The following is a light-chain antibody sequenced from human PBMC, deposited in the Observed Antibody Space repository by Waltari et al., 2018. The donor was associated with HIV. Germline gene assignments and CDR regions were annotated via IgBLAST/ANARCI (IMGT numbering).Light chain of an antibody. J-gene: IGLJ3*02. Sequence: SAVTQPASVSGLPGQSIAISCTGGDSDCGLYNFVSWYQQHPGRCPRLILYDVSSRVPGISDRVSCSRSGPTASLNISRLRAEDEADYYCASFTGDDTLLFGGGTKVTVL. V-gene: IGLV2-14*03. CDR2: DVS. CDR1: DSDCGLYNF. CDR3: ASFTGDDTLL.